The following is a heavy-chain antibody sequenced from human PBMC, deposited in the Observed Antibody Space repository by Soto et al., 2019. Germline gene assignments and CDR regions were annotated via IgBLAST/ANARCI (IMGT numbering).Heavy chain of an antibody. D-gene: IGHD3-22*01. Sequence: QVQLVQSGAEVKKPGSSVKVSCKASGGTFSSYAISWVRQAPGQGLEWMGGIIPIFGTANYAQKFQGRVTITADESTSTAYMELRSLRSEDTAVYYCARGTYYYDSSGYYSCDYWGQGTLVTVSS. J-gene: IGHJ4*02. V-gene: IGHV1-69*12. CDR3: ARGTYYYDSSGYYSCDY. CDR2: IIPIFGTA. CDR1: GGTFSSYA.